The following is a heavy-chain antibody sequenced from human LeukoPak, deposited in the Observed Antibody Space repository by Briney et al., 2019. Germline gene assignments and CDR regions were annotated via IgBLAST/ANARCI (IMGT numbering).Heavy chain of an antibody. J-gene: IGHJ5*02. Sequence: SEKVSFTASVATGTSYAISWVRQAPRQGPEWRREIIPIFGTANYAQKIQGRVTRTTDAFTSTAYMELSSLRSEDTAVYYCARAREAGRPPYNWFDRWGQGTLVTVST. V-gene: IGHV1-69*05. CDR1: VATGTSYA. D-gene: IGHD3-10*01. CDR2: IIPIFGTA. CDR3: ARAREAGRPPYNWFDR.